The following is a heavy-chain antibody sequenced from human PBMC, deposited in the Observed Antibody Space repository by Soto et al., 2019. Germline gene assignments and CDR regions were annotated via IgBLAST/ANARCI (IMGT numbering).Heavy chain of an antibody. CDR1: GDSVSSNSDA. J-gene: IGHJ6*02. Sequence: SQTLSLTCAISGDSVSSNSDAWNWIRQSTSRGLEWLGRAYYRSNWYNDYALSVKSRITINADTSRNQFSLQPNSVTPEDTAVYYCARPYRSRSFYTDGGMDVRGQGTTVTVSS. CDR3: ARPYRSRSFYTDGGMDV. V-gene: IGHV6-1*01. D-gene: IGHD6-13*01. CDR2: AYYRSNWYN.